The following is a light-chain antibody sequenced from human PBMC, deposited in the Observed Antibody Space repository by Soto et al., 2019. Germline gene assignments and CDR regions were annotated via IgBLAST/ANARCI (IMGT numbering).Light chain of an antibody. CDR3: QQYGSSPWT. V-gene: IGKV3-20*01. J-gene: IGKJ1*01. CDR2: GAS. CDR1: QSISSSY. Sequence: EIVLTQSPGTLSLSPGERATLSCRARQSISSSYLAWYQQKPGHAPRLLISGASSRATGIPDRFSGSGSGTDFTLTISRLEPEDLAVYFCQQYGSSPWTFGQGTKVEIK.